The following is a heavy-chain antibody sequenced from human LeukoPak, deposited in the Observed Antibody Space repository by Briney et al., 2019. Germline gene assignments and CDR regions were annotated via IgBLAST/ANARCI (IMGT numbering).Heavy chain of an antibody. Sequence: SETLSLTCTVSGGSISTYYWSWIRQPPGKGLEWIGYSHYSGSTSYNPSLKSRVTISIDTSKNQFSLKLNSVTAADTAVYYCARRRDGYSIFDYWGHGTLVIVSS. CDR3: ARRRDGYSIFDY. V-gene: IGHV4-59*12. CDR1: GGSISTYY. J-gene: IGHJ4*01. D-gene: IGHD5-24*01. CDR2: SHYSGST.